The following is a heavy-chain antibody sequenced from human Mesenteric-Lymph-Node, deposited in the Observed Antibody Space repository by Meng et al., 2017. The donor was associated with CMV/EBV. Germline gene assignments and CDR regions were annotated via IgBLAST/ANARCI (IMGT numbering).Heavy chain of an antibody. V-gene: IGHV4-59*01. CDR1: GGSISNYY. J-gene: IGHJ6*02. CDR3: ARDRGDYYYYHGMDV. CDR2: SYNRGST. Sequence: SETLSLTCIVSGGSISNYYWSWIRQPPGKGLEWIGYSYNRGSTNYNPSLKSRVTILVDTSKNQFSLKVSSVTAADTAVYYCARDRGDYYYYHGMDVWGQGTTVTVSS.